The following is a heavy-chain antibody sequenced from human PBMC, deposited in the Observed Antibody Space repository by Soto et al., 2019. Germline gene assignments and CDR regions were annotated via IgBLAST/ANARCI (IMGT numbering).Heavy chain of an antibody. Sequence: PSETLSLTCAVYGGSFSGYYWSWIRQPPGKGLEWIGEINHSGSTNYNPSLKSRVTISVDTSKNQFSLKLSSVTAADTAVYYCARKGYSSGWYWFDPWGQGTLVTVSS. CDR2: INHSGST. J-gene: IGHJ5*02. CDR3: ARKGYSSGWYWFDP. CDR1: GGSFSGYY. V-gene: IGHV4-34*01. D-gene: IGHD6-19*01.